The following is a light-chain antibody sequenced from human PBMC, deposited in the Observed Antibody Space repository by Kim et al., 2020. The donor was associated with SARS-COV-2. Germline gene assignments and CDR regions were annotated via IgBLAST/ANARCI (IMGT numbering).Light chain of an antibody. V-gene: IGLV2-8*01. Sequence: QSALTQPPSASGSPGQSVAISCTGTSSDIGAYNYVSWYQQQPGKAPKLLIYEVSKRPSGVPDRFSGSKSGNTASLTVSGLQADDEANFYCSSYAGTNNLLFGGGTQLTVL. CDR3: SSYAGTNNLL. J-gene: IGLJ2*01. CDR1: SSDIGAYNY. CDR2: EVS.